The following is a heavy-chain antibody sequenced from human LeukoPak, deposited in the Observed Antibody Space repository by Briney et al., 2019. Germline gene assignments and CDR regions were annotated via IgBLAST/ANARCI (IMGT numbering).Heavy chain of an antibody. CDR1: GGSISSYY. J-gene: IGHJ4*02. V-gene: IGHV4-59*01. D-gene: IGHD3-16*01. CDR3: ASAGSYAFDY. CDR2: IYYSGST. Sequence: PSETLSLTCTVSGGSISSYYWSWLRQPPGKGLEWIGYIYYSGSTNYNPSLKSRVTISVDTSKNQFSLKLSSVTAADTAVYYCASAGSYAFDYWGQGTLVTVSS.